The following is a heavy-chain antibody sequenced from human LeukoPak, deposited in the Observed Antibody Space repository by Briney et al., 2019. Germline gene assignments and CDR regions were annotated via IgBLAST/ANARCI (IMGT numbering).Heavy chain of an antibody. CDR3: AKVTVVKRYFDY. J-gene: IGHJ4*02. V-gene: IGHV3-23*01. D-gene: IGHD4-23*01. CDR2: ISGSGGST. CDR1: GFTFSSYW. Sequence: PGGSLRLSCAASGFTFSSYWMTWVRQAPGKGLEWVSAISGSGGSTYYADSVKGRFTISRDNSKNTLYLQMNSLRAEDTAVYYCAKVTVVKRYFDYWGQGTLVTVSS.